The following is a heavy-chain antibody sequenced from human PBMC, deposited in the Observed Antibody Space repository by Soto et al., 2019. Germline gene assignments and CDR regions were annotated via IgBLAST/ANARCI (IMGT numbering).Heavy chain of an antibody. CDR2: IYATGDT. CDR3: VRDGTKNLRDRFEP. D-gene: IGHD1-26*01. V-gene: IGHV4-4*07. Sequence: QVVLQESGPGVVKPSDTLSLTCNVSGASLSRYYWSWIRQPPGQGLEWIGRIYATGDTDYNPSLKSRISMSVDMSMKQFSLTLRSVTAADTAIYYCVRDGTKNLRDRFEPWGRGILVTVSS. CDR1: GASLSRYY. J-gene: IGHJ5*02.